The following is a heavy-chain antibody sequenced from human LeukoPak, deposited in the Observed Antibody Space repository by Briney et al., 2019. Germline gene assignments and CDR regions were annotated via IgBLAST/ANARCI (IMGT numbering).Heavy chain of an antibody. CDR2: IYYSGST. V-gene: IGHV4-59*01. J-gene: IGHJ3*02. D-gene: IGHD7-27*01. CDR1: GGSISSYY. Sequence: SDTLSLTCTVSGGSISSYYWSWIRQPPGKGLEWIGYIYYSGSTNYNPSLKSRVTISVDTSKNQFSLKLSSVTAADTAVYYCARDDPIAGDNAFDIWGQGTMVTVSS. CDR3: ARDDPIAGDNAFDI.